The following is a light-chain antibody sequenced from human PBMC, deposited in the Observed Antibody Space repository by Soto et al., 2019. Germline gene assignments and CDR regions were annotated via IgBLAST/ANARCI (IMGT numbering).Light chain of an antibody. CDR3: QDYGTSWT. V-gene: IGKV3-20*01. Sequence: DIVLTQSPGIVSLSPGERATLSCRASQSLSSSFLAWYQQKRGQAPRLLIYAASSRATGIPDRFSGSGSGTDFTLTINRLEPEDFAVYYCQDYGTSWTFGQGTKVDIK. J-gene: IGKJ1*01. CDR1: QSLSSSF. CDR2: AAS.